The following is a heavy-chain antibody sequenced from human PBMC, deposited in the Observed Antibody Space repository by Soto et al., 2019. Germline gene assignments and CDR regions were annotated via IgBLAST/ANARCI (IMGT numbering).Heavy chain of an antibody. V-gene: IGHV4-59*12. J-gene: IGHJ4*02. CDR1: RGSISNYF. Sequence: PSETLSLTCTVSRGSISNYFWTWIRQPPGRGLEWIGYISYSGTTNYNASLKSRVTISIDNAKNSFYLQLSSLSAEDTAVYYCARGLVVVPAATLPYFDYWGQGTLVTVSS. CDR2: ISYSGTT. D-gene: IGHD2-2*01. CDR3: ARGLVVVPAATLPYFDY.